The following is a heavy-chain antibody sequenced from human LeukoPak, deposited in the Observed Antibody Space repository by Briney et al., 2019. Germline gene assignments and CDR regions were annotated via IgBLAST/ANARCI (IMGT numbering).Heavy chain of an antibody. CDR1: RFSFDSYV. Sequence: GGSLRLSCAASRFSFDSYVMNWVRQAPGKGLEWVSAISDTGFTTYYADSVKGRFTISRDMSKNTLYLQMSSLRAEDTALCYCAKGRCGGNFCDFDYWGQGTLVTVSS. D-gene: IGHD2-21*01. CDR2: ISDTGFTT. V-gene: IGHV3-23*01. CDR3: AKGRCGGNFCDFDY. J-gene: IGHJ4*02.